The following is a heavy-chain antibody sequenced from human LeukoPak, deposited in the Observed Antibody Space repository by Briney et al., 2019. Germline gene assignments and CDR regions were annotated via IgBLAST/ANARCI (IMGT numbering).Heavy chain of an antibody. J-gene: IGHJ4*02. CDR2: ISYDGSNK. D-gene: IGHD1-20*01. CDR1: GFTFSSYA. V-gene: IGHV3-30-3*01. Sequence: SGGSLRLSCAASGFTFSSYAMHWVRQAPGKGLEWVAVISYDGSNKYYADSVKGRFTISRDNSKNTLYLQMNSLRAEDTAVYYCAREEGITGPYFDYWGQGTLVTVSS. CDR3: AREEGITGPYFDY.